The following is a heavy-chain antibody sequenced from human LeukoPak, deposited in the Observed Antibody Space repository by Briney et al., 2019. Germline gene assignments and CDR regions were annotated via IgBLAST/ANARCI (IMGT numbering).Heavy chain of an antibody. J-gene: IGHJ4*02. Sequence: GGSLRLSCAASGFTFSSYAMSWVRQAPGKGLEWVSYISSSGTTIYYADSVKGRFTISRDNAKNSLYLQMDSRRAEDTAVYYCARKLVHYFDYWGQGTLVTVSS. CDR2: ISSSGTTI. V-gene: IGHV3-48*03. D-gene: IGHD6-6*01. CDR1: GFTFSSYA. CDR3: ARKLVHYFDY.